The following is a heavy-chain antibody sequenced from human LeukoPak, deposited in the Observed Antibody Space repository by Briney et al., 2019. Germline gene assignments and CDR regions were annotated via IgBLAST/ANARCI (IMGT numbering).Heavy chain of an antibody. J-gene: IGHJ4*02. Sequence: GGSLRLSCAASGFTFRTHWMHWVRQGPGKGLVWVSRIDSDGSSTSYADSVKGRFAISRDNSKNTLYLEVNSLGADDTAVYYCARDSYGYNYFDYWGQGTLVTVSS. D-gene: IGHD5-18*01. V-gene: IGHV3-74*01. CDR1: GFTFRTHW. CDR3: ARDSYGYNYFDY. CDR2: IDSDGSST.